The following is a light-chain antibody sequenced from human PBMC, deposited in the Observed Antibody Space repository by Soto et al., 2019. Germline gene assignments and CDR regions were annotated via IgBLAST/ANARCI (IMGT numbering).Light chain of an antibody. Sequence: EIVLTQSPATLSLSPGERATLSYRASQSVSTYLAWYQQRPGQAPRLLIYDASYRATDIPPRFSGSGSGTDFTLSISSLEPEDFAVYYCQQRRSWPPTITFGQGTRLDIK. J-gene: IGKJ5*01. CDR1: QSVSTY. CDR2: DAS. CDR3: QQRRSWPPTIT. V-gene: IGKV3-11*01.